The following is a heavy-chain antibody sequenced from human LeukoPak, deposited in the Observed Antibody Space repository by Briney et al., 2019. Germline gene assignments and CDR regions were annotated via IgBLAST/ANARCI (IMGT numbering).Heavy chain of an antibody. V-gene: IGHV3-33*01. Sequence: GGSLRLSCVASGFTFNKYGIHWVGQAPGKGVEWVAVIWNDGSNEYYADSVKGRLAISRDNDKNTVNLQMNSLRAEDTAVYYCARDGSGLAVRGWFDFWGQGTLVTVSS. CDR1: GFTFNKYG. J-gene: IGHJ5*01. CDR2: IWNDGSNE. D-gene: IGHD3-10*01. CDR3: ARDGSGLAVRGWFDF.